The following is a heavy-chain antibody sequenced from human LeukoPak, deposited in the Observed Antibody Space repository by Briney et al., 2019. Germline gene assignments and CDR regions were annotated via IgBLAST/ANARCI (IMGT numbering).Heavy chain of an antibody. V-gene: IGHV3-53*01. CDR2: NYSGGST. CDR3: ARAAARRFLDY. D-gene: IGHD6-6*01. J-gene: IGHJ4*02. Sequence: GGSLRLSCAASGFTVSSNYMSWVRQAPGKGLEWVSVNYSGGSTYYADSVKGRFTISRDNSKNTLYLQMNSLRAEDTAVYYCARAAARRFLDYWGQGTLVTVSS. CDR1: GFTVSSNY.